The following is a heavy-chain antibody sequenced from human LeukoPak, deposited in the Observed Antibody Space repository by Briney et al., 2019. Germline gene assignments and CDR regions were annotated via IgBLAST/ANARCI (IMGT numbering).Heavy chain of an antibody. CDR1: GYSISSGYY. V-gene: IGHV4-38-2*02. CDR2: IYHSGST. J-gene: IGHJ4*02. CDR3: ARKPIINNAWYYFDC. D-gene: IGHD1/OR15-1a*01. Sequence: SETLSLTCTVSGYSISSGYYWGWIRQPPGKGLEWIGSIYHSGSTYYNPSLKSRVTISVDTSKNQFSLKLSSVTAADTAVYYCARKPIINNAWYYFDCWGQGILVAVPS.